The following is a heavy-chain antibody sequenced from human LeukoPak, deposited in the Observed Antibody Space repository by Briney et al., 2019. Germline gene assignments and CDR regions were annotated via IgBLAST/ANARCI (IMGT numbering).Heavy chain of an antibody. J-gene: IGHJ4*02. V-gene: IGHV1-69*06. CDR3: ARDPNYCGGDCYFDY. CDR1: GGTFSSYA. D-gene: IGHD2-21*02. CDR2: IIPIFGTA. Sequence: SVKVSCKASGGTFSSYAISWVRQAPGQGLEWMGGIIPIFGTANYAQKFQGRVTITADKSTSTAYMELSSLRSEDTAVYYCARDPNYCGGDCYFDYWGQGTLVTVSS.